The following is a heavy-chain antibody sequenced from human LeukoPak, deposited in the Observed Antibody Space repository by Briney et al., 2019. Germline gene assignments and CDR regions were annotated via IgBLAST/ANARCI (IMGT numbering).Heavy chain of an antibody. CDR1: GGSISSSSYY. J-gene: IGHJ6*03. CDR2: INHSGST. V-gene: IGHV4-39*07. CDR3: ARCPDYYYYYMDV. Sequence: PSETLSLTCTASGGSISSSSYYWSWIRQPPGKGLEWIGEINHSGSTNYNPSLKSRVTISVDTSKNQFSLKLSSVTAADTAVYYCARCPDYYYYYMDVWGKGTTVTVSS.